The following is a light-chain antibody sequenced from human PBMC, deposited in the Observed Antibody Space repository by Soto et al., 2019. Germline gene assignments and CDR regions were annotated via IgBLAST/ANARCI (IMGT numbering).Light chain of an antibody. V-gene: IGKV1-9*01. CDR3: QQRTDRPPWT. J-gene: IGKJ1*01. CDR1: QGISRS. CDR2: AAS. Sequence: IQLTQSPSSLSASVGGSVTITRRASQGISRSLAWYQQKPGRAPQLLISAASTLQSGVPSRFSCSGSGTHFTLVTSNLQPEDFAAYYCQQRTDRPPWTFGQGTKV.